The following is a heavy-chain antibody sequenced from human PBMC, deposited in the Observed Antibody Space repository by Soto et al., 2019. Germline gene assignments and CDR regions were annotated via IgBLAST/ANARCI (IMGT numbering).Heavy chain of an antibody. CDR2: ISAYNGNT. CDR3: ASVWGHDGRGNPDY. V-gene: IGHV1-18*01. J-gene: IGHJ4*02. D-gene: IGHD2-8*01. CDR1: GYTFTSYG. Sequence: QVQLVQSGAEVKKPGASVKVSCKASGYTFTSYGISWVRQAPGQGLEWMGWISAYNGNTNYAQKLQGRVTMTTDTPTRTAFMEPRSLRSDDTAVYYFASVWGHDGRGNPDYWGQGTLVTVSS.